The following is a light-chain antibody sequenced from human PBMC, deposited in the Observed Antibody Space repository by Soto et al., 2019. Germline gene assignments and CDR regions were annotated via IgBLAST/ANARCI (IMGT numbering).Light chain of an antibody. CDR1: SSDVGGYDL. J-gene: IGLJ3*02. V-gene: IGLV2-23*01. CDR2: EGS. Sequence: QSALTQPASVSWSPGQSITISCTGTSSDVGGYDLVSWYQQHPGKAPKLIIYEGSKRPSGISNRFSGSKSGNTGSLIISGLQGDDEGDYYCCAYVSSNTLLFGGGTKLTVL. CDR3: CAYVSSNTLL.